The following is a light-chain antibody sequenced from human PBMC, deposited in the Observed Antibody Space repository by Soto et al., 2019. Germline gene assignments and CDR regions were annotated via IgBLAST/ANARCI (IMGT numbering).Light chain of an antibody. J-gene: IGKJ5*01. Sequence: DIQMTQSPSSLSASVGDTFTITCQASQDISSYLNWYQHKPGKAPKLLIYDASTLETGAPSRFSGSGSGADFTLTISSLRPEDIATYYCQQYDTLITFGQGTRLEIK. V-gene: IGKV1-33*01. CDR1: QDISSY. CDR2: DAS. CDR3: QQYDTLIT.